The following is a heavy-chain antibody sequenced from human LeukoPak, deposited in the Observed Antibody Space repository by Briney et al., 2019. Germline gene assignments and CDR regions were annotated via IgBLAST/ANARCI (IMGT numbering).Heavy chain of an antibody. CDR3: SRDLYYYGSGSNWFDP. CDR2: IYTSGST. V-gene: IGHV4-4*07. J-gene: IGHJ5*02. CDR1: GGSISSYY. D-gene: IGHD3-10*01. Sequence: SETLSPTCTVSGGSISSYYWSWNRQPAGKGLEWIGRIYTSGSTNYNPSLKSRVTISIDTSKNQFSLRLSSVTAADTAVYYCSRDLYYYGSGSNWFDPWGQGTLVTVSS.